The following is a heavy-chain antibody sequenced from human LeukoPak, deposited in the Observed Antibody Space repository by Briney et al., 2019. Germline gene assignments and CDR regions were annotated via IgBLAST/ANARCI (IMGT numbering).Heavy chain of an antibody. CDR3: ARVGPPTSMVRGGFGFDP. J-gene: IGHJ5*02. V-gene: IGHV4-31*03. D-gene: IGHD3-10*01. Sequence: ASETLSLTCTVSGGSMSSGGYYWSWIRQHPGKGLEWIGYIYYSGSTYYNPSLKSRVTISVDTSKNQFSLKLSSVTAADTAVYYCARVGPPTSMVRGGFGFDPWGQGTLATVSS. CDR1: GGSMSSGGYY. CDR2: IYYSGST.